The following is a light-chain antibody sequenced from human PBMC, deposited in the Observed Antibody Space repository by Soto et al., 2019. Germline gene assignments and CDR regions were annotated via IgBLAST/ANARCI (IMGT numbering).Light chain of an antibody. J-gene: IGLJ3*02. CDR1: SSDVGAYNF. Sequence: QAVLTQPASVTGSPGRSITISCTGTSSDVGAYNFVSWYQQHPGKAPKLMVYDVSHRPSGVSHRFSGSKSGNTASLTIPGLQAEDEADYYCSSFRTSNSLGVFGGGTKVTVL. V-gene: IGLV2-14*03. CDR2: DVS. CDR3: SSFRTSNSLGV.